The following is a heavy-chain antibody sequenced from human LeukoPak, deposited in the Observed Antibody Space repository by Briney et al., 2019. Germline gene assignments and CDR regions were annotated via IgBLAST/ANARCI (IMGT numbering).Heavy chain of an antibody. Sequence: GGSLRLSCAASGFTFSSYAMSWVRQAPGKGLEWVSAISGSGGSTYYADSVKGRFTISRDNSKNTLYLQMNSLRAEDTAVYYCAKHFSQYSSSFYYFDYWGQGTLVTVSS. J-gene: IGHJ4*02. V-gene: IGHV3-23*01. CDR2: ISGSGGST. CDR3: AKHFSQYSSSFYYFDY. D-gene: IGHD6-6*01. CDR1: GFTFSSYA.